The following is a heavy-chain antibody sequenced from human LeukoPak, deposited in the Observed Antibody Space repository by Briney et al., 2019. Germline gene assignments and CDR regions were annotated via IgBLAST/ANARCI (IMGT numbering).Heavy chain of an antibody. V-gene: IGHV1-46*01. CDR1: GYTFTNYY. CDR3: ARIRDGYNDAYDI. D-gene: IGHD5-24*01. J-gene: IGHJ3*02. CDR2: INPGGGNT. Sequence: ASVKVSCKASGYTFTNYYIHWVRQAPGQGLEWMGLINPGGGNTNYAQNFQGRVTMTRDTSTSTIYMELSSLRSEDTAIYYCARIRDGYNDAYDIWGQGTVVTLPS.